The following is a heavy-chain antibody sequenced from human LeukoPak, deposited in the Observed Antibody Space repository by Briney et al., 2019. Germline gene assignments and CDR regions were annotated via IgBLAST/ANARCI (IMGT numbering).Heavy chain of an antibody. V-gene: IGHV3-30-3*01. CDR1: GFTFSSYA. Sequence: GGSLRLSGAASGFTFSSYAMHWVRQAPGKGLEWVAVISYDGSNKYYADSVKGRFTISRDNSKNTLYLQMNSLRAEDTAVYYCARDGPDFDLWGRGTLVTVSS. CDR3: ARDGPDFDL. J-gene: IGHJ2*01. CDR2: ISYDGSNK.